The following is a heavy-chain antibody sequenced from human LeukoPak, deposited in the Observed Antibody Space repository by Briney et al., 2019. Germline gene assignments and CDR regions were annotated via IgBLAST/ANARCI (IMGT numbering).Heavy chain of an antibody. CDR1: GGSFSGYY. V-gene: IGHV4-34*01. CDR2: INHSGST. CDR3: ARVGERGIDY. D-gene: IGHD3-16*01. J-gene: IGHJ4*02. Sequence: SETLSLTCAVYGGSFSGYYWSWIRQPPGKGLEWIGEINHSGSTNYNPSLKSRVTISVDTSKNQFSLKLSSVTAADTAVYYCARVGERGIDYWGQGTLVTVSS.